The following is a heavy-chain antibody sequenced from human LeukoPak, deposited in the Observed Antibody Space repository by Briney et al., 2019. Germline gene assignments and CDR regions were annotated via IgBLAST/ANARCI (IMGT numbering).Heavy chain of an antibody. D-gene: IGHD4-17*01. CDR1: GFTFSDYY. CDR3: ARVTLYAESALDY. Sequence: SGGSLRLSCAASGFTFSDYYMSWIRQAPGKGLEWVSYISGSSSYTIYADSGKGRFTISRDNAKNSLYLQMNSLRAEDTAVYYCARVTLYAESALDYWGQGTLVTVSS. CDR2: ISGSSSYT. V-gene: IGHV3-11*06. J-gene: IGHJ4*02.